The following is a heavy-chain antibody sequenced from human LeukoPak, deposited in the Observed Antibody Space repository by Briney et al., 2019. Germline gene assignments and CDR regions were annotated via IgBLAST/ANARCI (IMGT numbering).Heavy chain of an antibody. CDR3: ARDEGCGSTNCLLDY. J-gene: IGHJ4*02. CDR1: GYTFSSYY. V-gene: IGHV1-46*01. CDR2: INPSADST. D-gene: IGHD2-2*01. Sequence: ASVKVSCKASGYTFSSYYMHWVRQAPGQGLEWIGIINPSADSTNYAQKFQGRLTMTRDMSTSTVYMELSSLRSEDTAMYYCARDEGCGSTNCLLDYWGQVTLVTVSS.